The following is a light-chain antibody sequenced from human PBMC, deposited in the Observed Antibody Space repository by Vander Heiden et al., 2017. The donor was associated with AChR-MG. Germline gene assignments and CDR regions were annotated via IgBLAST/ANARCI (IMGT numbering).Light chain of an antibody. Sequence: EIQLTQSRATLSLSPGERATLACRASQRVSRYLARYQQKPAQAPRLLIFDASNRATDIPARFSSSGSGTTFTLTISSLAPEDSAVYYCQQRSNWKYTFGQGTKLEIK. V-gene: IGKV3-11*01. CDR2: DAS. CDR1: QRVSRY. J-gene: IGKJ2*01. CDR3: QQRSNWKYT.